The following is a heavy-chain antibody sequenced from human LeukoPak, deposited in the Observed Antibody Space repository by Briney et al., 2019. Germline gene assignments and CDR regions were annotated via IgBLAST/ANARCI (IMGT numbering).Heavy chain of an antibody. J-gene: IGHJ4*02. D-gene: IGHD2-21*02. CDR3: ARDKSYGDSSDY. CDR2: INQAGSEK. V-gene: IGHV3-7*01. Sequence: GGSLRLSCAASGFTFSNYWMSWVRQAPGRGLEWVANINQAGSEKYYVGSVKGRFTISRDNARNSLYLQMNSLRAEDTAVYYCARDKSYGDSSDYWGQGTLVTVSS. CDR1: GFTFSNYW.